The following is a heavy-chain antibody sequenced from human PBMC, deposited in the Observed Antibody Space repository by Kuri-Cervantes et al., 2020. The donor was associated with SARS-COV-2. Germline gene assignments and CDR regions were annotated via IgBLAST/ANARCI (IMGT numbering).Heavy chain of an antibody. CDR2: ISGSGETT. J-gene: IGHJ5*02. D-gene: IGHD1-26*01. Sequence: GESLKISCAASGFTFSSYAMSWVRQAPGKGLEWVSAISGSGETTHYADSVKGRFTISRDNSKNTLYLQMNSLRAEDTAVYYCARAYSGSYYSWFDPWGQGTLVTVSS. V-gene: IGHV3-23*01. CDR3: ARAYSGSYYSWFDP. CDR1: GFTFSSYA.